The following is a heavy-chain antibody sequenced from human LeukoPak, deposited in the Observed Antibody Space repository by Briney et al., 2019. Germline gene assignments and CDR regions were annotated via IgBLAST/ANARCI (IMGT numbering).Heavy chain of an antibody. V-gene: IGHV4-34*01. D-gene: IGHD4/OR15-4a*01. Sequence: SETLSLTCAVYGGSFSGYYWSWIRQPPGKGLEWIGEINHIGSANYNPSLKSRISISVDPSKNQFSLTLTSVTAADTAIYFCARGPNYQSLYNSYYFMNVWGTGTTVIVSS. CDR2: INHIGSA. CDR3: ARGPNYQSLYNSYYFMNV. J-gene: IGHJ6*03. CDR1: GGSFSGYY.